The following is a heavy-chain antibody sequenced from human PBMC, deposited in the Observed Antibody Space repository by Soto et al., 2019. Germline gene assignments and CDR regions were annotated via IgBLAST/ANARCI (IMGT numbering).Heavy chain of an antibody. J-gene: IGHJ2*01. Sequence: QVQLVESGGGVVQPGRSPRLSCAASGFTFSSYAMHWVRQAPGKGLEWVAVISYDGSNKYYTDSVKGRFTISRDNSKNTLYLQMNSLRAEDTAVYYCARPLWRDDYNWGYFDLWGRGTLVTVSS. D-gene: IGHD4-4*01. CDR2: ISYDGSNK. CDR1: GFTFSSYA. CDR3: ARPLWRDDYNWGYFDL. V-gene: IGHV3-30-3*01.